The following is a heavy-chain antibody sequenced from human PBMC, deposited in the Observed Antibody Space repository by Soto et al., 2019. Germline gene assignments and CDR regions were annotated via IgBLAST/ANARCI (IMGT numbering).Heavy chain of an antibody. Sequence: SETLSLTCSVSGFAISRGYYWSWVRQPPGKGLEWIGSIYPSVSSYHNPSLATRLRLSIDTSKNQFTLNLTSVTAADTALYFCAREKVGTTFFDNWGQGIQVTVPQ. CDR1: GFAISRGYY. D-gene: IGHD1-1*01. CDR3: AREKVGTTFFDN. J-gene: IGHJ4*02. CDR2: IYPSVSS. V-gene: IGHV4-38-2*02.